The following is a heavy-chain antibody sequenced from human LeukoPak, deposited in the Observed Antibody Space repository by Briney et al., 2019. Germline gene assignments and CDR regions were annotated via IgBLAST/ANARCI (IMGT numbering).Heavy chain of an antibody. D-gene: IGHD2-2*03. J-gene: IGHJ4*02. CDR3: ANGCALDY. V-gene: IGHV3-30*18. CDR2: ISYDGSNK. Sequence: PGGSLRLSCAASGFTFSSYGMHWVRQAPGKGLEWVAVISYDGSNKYYADSVKGRFTISRDNSKNTLYLQMNSLRAEDTAVYYWANGCALDYWGQGTLVTVSS. CDR1: GFTFSSYG.